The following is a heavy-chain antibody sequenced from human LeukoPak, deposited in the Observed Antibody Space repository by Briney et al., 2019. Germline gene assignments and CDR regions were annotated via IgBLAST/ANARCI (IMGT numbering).Heavy chain of an antibody. D-gene: IGHD6-13*01. J-gene: IGHJ4*02. CDR3: ARDFLAAGDY. CDR1: GFIFSSYS. V-gene: IGHV3-21*01. Sequence: PGGSLRLSCEASGFIFSSYSITWVRQAPGKGLGWVSSISSGGTKIYYADSVKGRFTISRDDVKKSVYLQMNSLRVEDTAVYYCARDFLAAGDYWGQGTQVTVSS. CDR2: ISSGGTKI.